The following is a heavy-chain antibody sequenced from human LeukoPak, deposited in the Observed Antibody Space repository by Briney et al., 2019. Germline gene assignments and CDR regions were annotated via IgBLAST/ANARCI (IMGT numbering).Heavy chain of an antibody. D-gene: IGHD1-14*01. CDR3: ARVPERYDAFDI. V-gene: IGHV3-30-3*01. CDR1: GFTFSSYA. Sequence: PGRSLRLSCAASGFTFSSYAMHWVRQAPGKGLEWVTVISYDGSNKYYTDSVKGRFTISRDNSKNTLYLQMNSLRAEDTAVYYCARVPERYDAFDIWGQGTMVTVSS. J-gene: IGHJ3*02. CDR2: ISYDGSNK.